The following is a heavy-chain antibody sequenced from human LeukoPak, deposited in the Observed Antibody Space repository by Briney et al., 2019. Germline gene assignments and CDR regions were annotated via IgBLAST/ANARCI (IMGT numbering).Heavy chain of an antibody. V-gene: IGHV3-48*01. CDR1: GFTVSSNY. CDR3: ARFAAGGSYYYYMDV. CDR2: IGTSSTTI. J-gene: IGHJ6*03. D-gene: IGHD6-25*01. Sequence: GGSLRLSCAASGFTVSSNYMNWVRQPPGKGLEWVSNIGTSSTTIYYADSVKGRFTISRDNAKNSLYLQMNSLRADDTAVYYCARFAAGGSYYYYMDVWGKGTTVTVSS.